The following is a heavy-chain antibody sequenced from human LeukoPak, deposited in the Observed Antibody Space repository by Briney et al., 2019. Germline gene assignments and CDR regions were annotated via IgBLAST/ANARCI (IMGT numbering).Heavy chain of an antibody. D-gene: IGHD1-26*01. Sequence: PSETLSLTCAVYGGSFSGYYWSWIRQPPGKGLEWIGEINHSGSTNYNPSLKSRVIISVDTSKNQFSLKLSSVTAADTAVYYCASQAPKVGAMDYWGQGTLVTVSS. J-gene: IGHJ4*02. CDR3: ASQAPKVGAMDY. CDR2: INHSGST. CDR1: GGSFSGYY. V-gene: IGHV4-34*01.